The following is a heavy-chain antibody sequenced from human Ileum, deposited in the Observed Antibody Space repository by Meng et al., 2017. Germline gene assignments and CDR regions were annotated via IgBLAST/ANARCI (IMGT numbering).Heavy chain of an antibody. CDR1: GCIVSSIIAA. CDR2: TYYRSKWYS. J-gene: IGHJ4*02. CDR3: ASGSGSLDY. V-gene: IGHV6-1*01. Sequence: QVQLQESGPELLNPSQPLSDTCSVSGCIVSSIIAAWNWIRQSPLRGLEWLGRTYYRSKWYSEYAVSVKSRISITPDTSKNQFSLQMNSVTPEDTAVYYCASGSGSLDYWGPGTLVTVSS. D-gene: IGHD3-3*01.